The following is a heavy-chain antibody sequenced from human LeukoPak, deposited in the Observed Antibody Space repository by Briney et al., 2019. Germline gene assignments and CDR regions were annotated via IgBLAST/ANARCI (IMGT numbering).Heavy chain of an antibody. CDR2: IKQDGSEK. D-gene: IGHD2-2*01. CDR1: GFTFSSYW. J-gene: IGHJ6*03. Sequence: PGGSLRLSCAASGFTFSSYWITWVRQAPGKGLEWVANIKQDGSEKYYVDSVKGRFTISRDNAKNSLYLQMNSLRAEDTAVYYCARDGVVVPAAPTRGYYYYYMDVWGKGTTVTVSS. V-gene: IGHV3-7*01. CDR3: ARDGVVVPAAPTRGYYYYYMDV.